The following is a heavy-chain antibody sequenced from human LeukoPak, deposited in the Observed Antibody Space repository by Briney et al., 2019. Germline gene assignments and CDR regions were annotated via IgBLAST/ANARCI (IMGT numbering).Heavy chain of an antibody. CDR2: TYYRSQWYK. V-gene: IGHV6-1*01. Sequence: SQTLSLTCAISGDRFSSNSTDWDWIRQSPSRGLEWLVRTYYRSQWYKDYAVSVKSRIPIDPDASKNQFSLLLNSVTPEDTAVYYCARSYSIGSGLFGPWGQGTLVTVSS. D-gene: IGHD6-25*01. J-gene: IGHJ5*02. CDR1: GDRFSSNSTD. CDR3: ARSYSIGSGLFGP.